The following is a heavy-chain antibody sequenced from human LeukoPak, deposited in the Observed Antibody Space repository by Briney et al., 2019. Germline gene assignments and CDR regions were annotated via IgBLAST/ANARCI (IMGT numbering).Heavy chain of an antibody. CDR3: AKEVAYCGGDCPAEYFQH. D-gene: IGHD2-21*02. CDR1: GFTFSSYA. CDR2: ISGSGGST. V-gene: IGHV3-23*01. Sequence: PGGSLRVSCAASGFTFSSYAMSWVRQAPGKGLEWVSAISGSGGSTYYADSVKGRFTISRDNSKNTLYLQMNSLRAEDTAVYYCAKEVAYCGGDCPAEYFQHWGQGTLVTVSS. J-gene: IGHJ1*01.